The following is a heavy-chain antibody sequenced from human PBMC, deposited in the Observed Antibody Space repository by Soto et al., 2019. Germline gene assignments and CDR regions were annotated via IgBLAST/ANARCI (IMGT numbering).Heavy chain of an antibody. CDR2: INHSGST. D-gene: IGHD4-17*01. CDR3: ASLQIRQTTVTVYGAYNWFDP. J-gene: IGHJ5*02. CDR1: GGSFSGYY. V-gene: IGHV4-34*01. Sequence: SETLSLTCAVYGGSFSGYYWSWIRQPPGKGLEWIGEINHSGSTNYNPSLKSRVTISVDTSKNQFSLKLSSVTAADTAVYYCASLQIRQTTVTVYGAYNWFDPWGQGTLVTVSS.